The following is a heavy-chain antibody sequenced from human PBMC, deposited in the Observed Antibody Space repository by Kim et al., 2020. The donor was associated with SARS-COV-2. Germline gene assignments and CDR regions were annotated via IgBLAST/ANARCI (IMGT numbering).Heavy chain of an antibody. CDR3: ASGSGL. D-gene: IGHD2-8*02. CDR2: IKEDGNEK. V-gene: IGHV3-7*01. Sequence: GGSLRLSCAVSGFTFSNYWMTWVRQVPGKGLEWVANIKEDGNEKNYVDSVKGRFTISRDNAKNSLFLQMNSLRVEDTAVYYCASGSGLWGQGTMVTVSS. J-gene: IGHJ3*01. CDR1: GFTFSNYW.